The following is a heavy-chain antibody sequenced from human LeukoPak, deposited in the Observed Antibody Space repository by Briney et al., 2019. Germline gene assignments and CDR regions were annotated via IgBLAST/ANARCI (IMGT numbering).Heavy chain of an antibody. D-gene: IGHD2/OR15-2a*01. V-gene: IGHV3-23*01. CDR1: GFTFSSYA. J-gene: IGHJ4*02. CDR3: ATFLTHGDY. Sequence: GRSLRLSCAASGFTFSSYAMSSARHDPGKGREWVSAISGSGGSTYYADSVKGRFTISRDNSKNTLYLQMNSLRAEDTAVYYCATFLTHGDYWGQGTLVTVSS. CDR2: ISGSGGST.